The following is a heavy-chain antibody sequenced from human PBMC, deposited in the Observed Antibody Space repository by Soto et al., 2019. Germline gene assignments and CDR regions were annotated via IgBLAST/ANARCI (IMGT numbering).Heavy chain of an antibody. Sequence: GGSLRLSGSASGFAVSDNYMTWVRQAPGKGLQWVSVIYNTGNTFYADSVKGRFTISRDNSKNALLLQMNSLTTDDTAVYYCATENRGYGNGCYIWGQGTMVTVSS. V-gene: IGHV3-53*01. CDR2: IYNTGNT. CDR3: ATENRGYGNGCYI. D-gene: IGHD6-19*01. CDR1: GFAVSDNY. J-gene: IGHJ3*02.